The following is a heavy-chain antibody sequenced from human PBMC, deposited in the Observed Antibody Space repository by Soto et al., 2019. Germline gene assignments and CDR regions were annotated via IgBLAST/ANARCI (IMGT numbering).Heavy chain of an antibody. D-gene: IGHD1-1*01. CDR1: GGSISSSSYY. CDR2: IYYSGST. J-gene: IGHJ6*02. CDR3: ARLGNHRSYYYYGMDV. Sequence: QLQLQESGPGLVKPSETLSLTCTVSGGSISSSSYYWGWIRQPPGKGLEWIGRIYYSGSTYYNPSLKSRVTISVDTSKNQFSLKLSSVTAADTAVYYCARLGNHRSYYYYGMDVWGQGTTVTVSS. V-gene: IGHV4-39*01.